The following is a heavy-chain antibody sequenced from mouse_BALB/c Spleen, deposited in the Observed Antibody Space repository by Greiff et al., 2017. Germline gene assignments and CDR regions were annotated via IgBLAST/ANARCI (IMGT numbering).Heavy chain of an antibody. CDR1: GFTFSSYA. CDR2: ISSGGST. D-gene: IGHD4-1*01. J-gene: IGHJ2*01. V-gene: IGHV5-6-5*01. CDR3: ARDWDFDY. Sequence: DVKLVESGGGLVKPGGSLKLSCAASGFTFSSYAMSWVRQTPEKRLEWVASISSGGSTYYPDSVKGRFTISRDNARNILYLQMSSLRSEDTAMYYCARDWDFDYWGQGTTLTVSS.